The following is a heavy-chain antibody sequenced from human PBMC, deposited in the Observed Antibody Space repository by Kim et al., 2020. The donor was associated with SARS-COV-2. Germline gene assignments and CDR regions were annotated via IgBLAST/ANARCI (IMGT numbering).Heavy chain of an antibody. CDR3: ARLDSMVRGVIGAFDI. D-gene: IGHD3-10*01. V-gene: IGHV4-39*01. Sequence: SETLSLTCTVSGGSISSSSYYWGWIRQPPGKGLEWIGSIYYSGSTYYNPSLKSRVTISVDTSKNQFSLKLSSVTAADTAVYYCARLDSMVRGVIGAFDIWGQGTMVTVSS. CDR2: IYYSGST. J-gene: IGHJ3*02. CDR1: GGSISSSSYY.